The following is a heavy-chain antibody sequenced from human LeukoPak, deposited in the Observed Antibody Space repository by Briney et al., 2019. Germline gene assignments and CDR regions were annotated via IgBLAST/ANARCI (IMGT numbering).Heavy chain of an antibody. Sequence: GGSLRLSCAGSGFSFSTYAMSWVRQAPGKGLEWVSSISGSGGYTFYADSVKGRFTISRDNSKNTLYLQINSLRAEDTAVYYCATEAGEPRQQQAADYWGQGSLVTVSS. D-gene: IGHD6-13*01. CDR2: ISGSGGYT. V-gene: IGHV3-23*01. J-gene: IGHJ4*02. CDR3: ATEAGEPRQQQAADY. CDR1: GFSFSTYA.